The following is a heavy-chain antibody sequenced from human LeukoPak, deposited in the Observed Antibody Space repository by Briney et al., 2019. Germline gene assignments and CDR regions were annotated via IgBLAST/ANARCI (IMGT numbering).Heavy chain of an antibody. CDR2: ISYDGSNK. J-gene: IGHJ4*02. Sequence: GGSLRLSCAASGFTFSSYGMRWVRQAPGKGLEWVAVISYDGSNKYYADSVKGRFTISRDNSKNTLYLQMNSLRAEDTAVYYCARRPRIAAADSYYFDYWGQGTLVTVSS. CDR1: GFTFSSYG. V-gene: IGHV3-30*03. CDR3: ARRPRIAAADSYYFDY. D-gene: IGHD6-13*01.